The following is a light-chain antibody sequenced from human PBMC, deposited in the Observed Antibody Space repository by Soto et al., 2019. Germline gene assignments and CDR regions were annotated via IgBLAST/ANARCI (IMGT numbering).Light chain of an antibody. J-gene: IGLJ2*01. Sequence: QTVVTQETSFSVSPGWTVTLTCGLTSGSVSTTYYPSWYQQTPGQAPRTLIYSTNIRSSGVPDRFSGSILGNKAALTITGAQADDESDYHCMLYMGGGLVVFGGGTKLTVL. CDR2: STN. CDR1: SGSVSTTYY. V-gene: IGLV8-61*01. CDR3: MLYMGGGLVV.